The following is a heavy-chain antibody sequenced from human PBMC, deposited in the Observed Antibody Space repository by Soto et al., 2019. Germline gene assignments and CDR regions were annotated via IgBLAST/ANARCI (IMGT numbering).Heavy chain of an antibody. CDR3: ASTVVTGY. CDR2: INSDGSST. J-gene: IGHJ4*02. D-gene: IGHD1-20*01. CDR1: GFTFSSDW. Sequence: EVQLVESGGGLVQPGGSLRLSCAASGFTFSSDWMHWVRQAPGKGLVWVSRINSDGSSTSYADSVKGRFTISRDNAKNSRDLHMNHRRAEDTAVYYCASTVVTGYCGQGTLVTVSS. V-gene: IGHV3-74*01.